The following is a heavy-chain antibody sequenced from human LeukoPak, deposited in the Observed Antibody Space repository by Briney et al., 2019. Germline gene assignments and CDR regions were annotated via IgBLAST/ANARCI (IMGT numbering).Heavy chain of an antibody. CDR2: IYSGGNT. Sequence: GGSLRLSCTVSGFTVSINSMSWVRQAPGKGLEWVSFIYSGGNTHYSDSVKGRFTISRDNAKNTLYLQMNSLRAEDTAVYYCARTELGAFDYWGQGTLVTVSS. V-gene: IGHV3-66*01. D-gene: IGHD7-27*01. CDR3: ARTELGAFDY. CDR1: GFTVSINS. J-gene: IGHJ4*02.